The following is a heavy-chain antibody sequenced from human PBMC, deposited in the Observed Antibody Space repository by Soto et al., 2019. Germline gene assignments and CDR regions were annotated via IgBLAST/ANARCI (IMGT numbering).Heavy chain of an antibody. CDR1: GFTFSNYA. D-gene: IGHD3-16*01. CDR3: ANDRLAGGFYY. Sequence: GGSLRLSCAASGFTFSNYAMCWVRQAPGKGLEWVSLVSATAGTTYYTDSVKGRFTISRDNSRNTVYLQMNSLRADDTAVYYCANDRLAGGFYYWGLGTVVTVSA. V-gene: IGHV3-23*01. CDR2: VSATAGTT. J-gene: IGHJ4*02.